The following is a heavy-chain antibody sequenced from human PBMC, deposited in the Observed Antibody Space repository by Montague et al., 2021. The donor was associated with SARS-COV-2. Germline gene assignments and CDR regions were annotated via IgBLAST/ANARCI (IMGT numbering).Heavy chain of an antibody. CDR1: GGSVSSDICY. J-gene: IGHJ4*02. CDR3: ARVGGNHYRYFDY. Sequence: TLSLTCTVSGGSVSSDICYWSWHRQPAGKGLEWIVRIYTSGSTNSTPSLRSRVTISVDTSKNQFSLRLSSVTAADTAVYYCARVGGNHYRYFDYWGQGTLVTVSS. V-gene: IGHV4-61*02. CDR2: IYTSGST. D-gene: IGHD1-26*01.